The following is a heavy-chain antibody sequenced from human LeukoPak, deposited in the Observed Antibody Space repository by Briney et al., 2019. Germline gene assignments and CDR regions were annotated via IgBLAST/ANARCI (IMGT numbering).Heavy chain of an antibody. Sequence: SETLPLTCTVSGGSISSYYWSWIRQPPGKGLEWIGYIYYSGSTNYNPSLKSRVTISVDTSKNQFSLKLSSVTAADTAVYYCARDLVNTYGMDVWGQGTTVTVSS. V-gene: IGHV4-59*01. CDR1: GGSISSYY. D-gene: IGHD3-16*02. J-gene: IGHJ6*02. CDR3: ARDLVNTYGMDV. CDR2: IYYSGST.